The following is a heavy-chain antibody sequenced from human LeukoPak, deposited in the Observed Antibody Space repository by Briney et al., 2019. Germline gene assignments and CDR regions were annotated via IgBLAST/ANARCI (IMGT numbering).Heavy chain of an antibody. CDR1: GFTFSSYW. V-gene: IGHV3-7*01. J-gene: IGHJ4*02. CDR2: IKQDGSEE. D-gene: IGHD6-19*01. Sequence: GGSLRLSCAASGFTFSSYWMSWVRQAPGKGLEWLANIKQDGSEEYYADSVKGRFTISRDNSKNTLYLQMNSLRAEDTAVYYCAKDRPLAPYSSGWYGGYYFDYWGQGTLVTVSS. CDR3: AKDRPLAPYSSGWYGGYYFDY.